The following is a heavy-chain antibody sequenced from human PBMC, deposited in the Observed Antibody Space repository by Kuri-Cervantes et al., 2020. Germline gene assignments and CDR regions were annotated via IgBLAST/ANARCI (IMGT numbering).Heavy chain of an antibody. CDR3: ASSASDTYYDYVWGSYRRFDY. Sequence: SVKVSCKASGYTFTSYYMHWVRQAPGQGLEWMGGIIPIFGTANYAQKFQGRVTITTDESTSTAHMELSSLRSEDTAVYYCASSASDTYYDYVWGSYRRFDYWGQGTLVTDSS. J-gene: IGHJ4*02. CDR2: IIPIFGTA. D-gene: IGHD3-16*02. V-gene: IGHV1-69*05. CDR1: GYTFTSYY.